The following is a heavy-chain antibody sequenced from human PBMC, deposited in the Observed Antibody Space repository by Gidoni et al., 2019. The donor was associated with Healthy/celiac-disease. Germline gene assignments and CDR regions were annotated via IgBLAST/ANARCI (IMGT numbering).Heavy chain of an antibody. CDR1: GFTVSSNY. J-gene: IGHJ4*02. CDR2: IYSGGST. D-gene: IGHD1-26*01. Sequence: EVQLVESGGGLVQPGGSLRLSCAASGFTVSSNYMSWVRQAPGKGLEWVSVIYSGGSTYYADSVKGRFTISRDNSKNTLYLQMNSLRAEDTAVHYCARAMTSYSGNYYDYFDYWGQGTLVTVSS. CDR3: ARAMTSYSGNYYDYFDY. V-gene: IGHV3-66*01.